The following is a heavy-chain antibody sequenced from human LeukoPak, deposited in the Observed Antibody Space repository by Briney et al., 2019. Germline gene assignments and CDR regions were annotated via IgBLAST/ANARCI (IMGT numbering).Heavy chain of an antibody. D-gene: IGHD2-15*01. J-gene: IGHJ6*02. CDR2: MNPNSGNT. Sequence: ASVKVSCKASGYTFTSYDINWVRQATGQGLEWMGWMNPNSGNTGYAQKFQGRVTMTRNTSISTAYMELSSLRSEDTAVYYCATRGYWSGRLYNYYGMDVWGQGTTVTVSS. V-gene: IGHV1-8*01. CDR1: GYTFTSYD. CDR3: ATRGYWSGRLYNYYGMDV.